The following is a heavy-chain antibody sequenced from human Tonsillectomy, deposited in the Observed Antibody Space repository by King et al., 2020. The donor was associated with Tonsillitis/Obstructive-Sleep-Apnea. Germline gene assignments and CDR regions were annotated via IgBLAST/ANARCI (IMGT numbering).Heavy chain of an antibody. CDR3: ASSGGSGAEDSFDI. V-gene: IGHV3-66*01. CDR2: IYSGGTT. CDR1: GFTVSSNY. D-gene: IGHD3-10*01. J-gene: IGHJ3*02. Sequence: VQLVESGGGLVQPGGSLRLSCAASGFTVSSNYMSWVRQAPGKGLEWVSVIYSGGTTYYTDPVKGRFTLSRDNSKNTLYLQMNSLRAEDTAVYYCASSGGSGAEDSFDIWGQGTMVTVSS.